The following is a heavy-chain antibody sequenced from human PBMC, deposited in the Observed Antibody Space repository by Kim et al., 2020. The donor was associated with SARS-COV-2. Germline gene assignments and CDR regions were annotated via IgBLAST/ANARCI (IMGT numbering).Heavy chain of an antibody. V-gene: IGHV3-21*01. J-gene: IGHJ3*02. D-gene: IGHD3-9*01. CDR1: GFTFSSYS. CDR3: ARDGPYYDILTGYHDAFDI. Sequence: GGSLRLSCAASGFTFSSYSMNWVRQAPGKGLEWVSSISSSSSYIYYADSVKGRFTISRDNAKNSLYLQMNSLRAEDTAVYYCARDGPYYDILTGYHDAFDIWGQGTMVTVSS. CDR2: ISSSSSYI.